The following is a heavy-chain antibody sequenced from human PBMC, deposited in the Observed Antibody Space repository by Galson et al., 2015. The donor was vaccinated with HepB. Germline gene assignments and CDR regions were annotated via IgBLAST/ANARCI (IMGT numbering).Heavy chain of an antibody. V-gene: IGHV5-10-1*01. CDR1: GYSFSNYW. J-gene: IGHJ5*02. CDR3: AVLPPFDP. CDR2: IDSSDSDT. Sequence: QSGAAVKKPGESLRISCKGFGYSFSNYWISWVRQMPGKGLEWMGKIDSSDSDTKYRPTFQGHVVMAVDKSINTAYLQWSRLKASDTAIYYCAVLPPFDPWGRGTPVTVSS.